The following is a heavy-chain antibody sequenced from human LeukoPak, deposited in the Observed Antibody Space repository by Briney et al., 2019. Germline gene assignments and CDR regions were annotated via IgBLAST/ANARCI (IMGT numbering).Heavy chain of an antibody. Sequence: GASLKISCKGSGSRFTSYWIGWVRQLPGKGLEWMGIIYPGDSDTRYSPSFQGQVTISADKSISTAYLQWSSLKASDTAMYYCARGGYGGDYGMDVWGQGTTVTVSS. CDR1: GSRFTSYW. D-gene: IGHD4-23*01. V-gene: IGHV5-51*01. J-gene: IGHJ6*02. CDR2: IYPGDSDT. CDR3: ARGGYGGDYGMDV.